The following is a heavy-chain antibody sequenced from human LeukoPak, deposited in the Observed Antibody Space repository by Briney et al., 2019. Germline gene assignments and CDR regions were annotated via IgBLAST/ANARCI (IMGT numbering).Heavy chain of an antibody. J-gene: IGHJ4*02. Sequence: ASVKVSCKASGYTFSGYYMHWVRQAPGQGLESMGWINSNSGARNYAPKFQGRVTFSRDNSISTAYMELSSLRSDDTAIYYCARGRGVATTGFDHWGQGTLVTVSS. CDR2: INSNSGAR. CDR3: ARGRGVATTGFDH. D-gene: IGHD4-17*01. V-gene: IGHV1-2*02. CDR1: GYTFSGYY.